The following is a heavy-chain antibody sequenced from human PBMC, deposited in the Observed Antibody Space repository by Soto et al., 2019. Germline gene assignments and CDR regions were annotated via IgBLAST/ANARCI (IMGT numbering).Heavy chain of an antibody. CDR2: ISWNSGSM. CDR3: GKDVARSGGYDAFDI. D-gene: IGHD6-19*01. V-gene: IGHV3-9*01. CDR1: GFTFDDHA. J-gene: IGHJ3*02. Sequence: EVQLVESGGGLVQPGRSLRLSCAASGFTFDDHAMHWVRQAPGKGLEWVSGISWNSGSMVYADSVKGRFTISRDNAKNYLYLQMNSLRAEDTAFYYCGKDVARSGGYDAFDIWGQGTMVTVSS.